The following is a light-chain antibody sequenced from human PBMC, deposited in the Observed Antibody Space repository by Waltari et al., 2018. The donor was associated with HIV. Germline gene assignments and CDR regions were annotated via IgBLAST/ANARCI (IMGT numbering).Light chain of an antibody. Sequence: EIVLTKSPDTLSLSPGERATLSCRASQSVGNFVTWYQQKPGQAPRLLVYYSSNMATGIPARFSGSGSGTDFTLTISRLEAADFAVYYCQQRSSWPPSITFGQGTRLEIK. CDR2: YSS. V-gene: IGKV3-11*01. CDR3: QQRSSWPPSIT. J-gene: IGKJ5*01. CDR1: QSVGNF.